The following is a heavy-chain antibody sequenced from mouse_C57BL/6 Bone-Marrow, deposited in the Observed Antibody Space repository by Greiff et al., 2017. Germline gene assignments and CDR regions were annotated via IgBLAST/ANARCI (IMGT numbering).Heavy chain of an antibody. CDR1: GYTFTSYW. Sequence: QVQLQQPGAELVRPGSSVKLSCKASGYTFTSYWMHWVKQRPIQGLEWIGNIDPSDSETHYNQKFKDKATLTVDKSSSTAYMQLSSLTSEDSAVYYCARDYGSGYFDYWGQGTTLTVSS. CDR3: ARDYGSGYFDY. J-gene: IGHJ2*01. CDR2: IDPSDSET. V-gene: IGHV1-52*01. D-gene: IGHD1-1*01.